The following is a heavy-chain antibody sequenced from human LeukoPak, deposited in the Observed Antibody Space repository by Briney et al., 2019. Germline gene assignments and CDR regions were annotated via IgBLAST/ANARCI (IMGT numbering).Heavy chain of an antibody. CDR2: IYRGGNT. CDR1: GFAVNSYY. Sequence: PGGSLRLSCAASGFAVNSYYMRWVRQAPGKGLEWVSAIYRGGNTYYGDSVEGRFTISRDNSKSTLYLQMSSLRAEDTAVYYCARDKGSGYSYGYVNDAFDIWGQGTLVTVSS. V-gene: IGHV3-66*01. D-gene: IGHD5-18*01. CDR3: ARDKGSGYSYGYVNDAFDI. J-gene: IGHJ3*02.